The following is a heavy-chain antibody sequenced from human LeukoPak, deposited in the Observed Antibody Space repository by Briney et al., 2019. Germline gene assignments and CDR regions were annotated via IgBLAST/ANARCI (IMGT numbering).Heavy chain of an antibody. Sequence: KPSETLSLTCAVSGYSISSGYYWGWIRPPPGKGLEWIGSIYHSGSNYYNPSLKSRVTISVDTSKNQFSLKLSSVTAADTAVYYCARGEVVVVPAAIRFDPWGQGTLVTVSS. V-gene: IGHV4-38-2*01. CDR2: IYHSGSN. J-gene: IGHJ5*02. CDR3: ARGEVVVVPAAIRFDP. CDR1: GYSISSGYY. D-gene: IGHD2-2*01.